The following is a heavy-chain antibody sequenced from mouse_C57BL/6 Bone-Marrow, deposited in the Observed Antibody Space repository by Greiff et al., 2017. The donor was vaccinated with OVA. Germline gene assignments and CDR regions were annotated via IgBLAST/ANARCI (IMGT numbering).Heavy chain of an antibody. CDR2: INYDGSST. V-gene: IGHV5-16*01. CDR3: AREWLLQENWYFDV. Sequence: DVKLVESAGGLVQPGSSMKLSCTASGFTFSDYYMAWVRQVPEKGLEWVANINYDGSSTYYLDSLKSRFIISRDNAKNILYLQMSSLKSEDTATYYCAREWLLQENWYFDVWGTGTTVTVSS. D-gene: IGHD2-3*01. J-gene: IGHJ1*03. CDR1: GFTFSDYY.